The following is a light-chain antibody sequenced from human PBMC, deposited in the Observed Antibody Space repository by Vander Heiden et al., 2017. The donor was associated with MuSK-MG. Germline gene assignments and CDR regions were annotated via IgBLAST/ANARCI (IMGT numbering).Light chain of an antibody. V-gene: IGKV1-39*01. J-gene: IGKJ3*01. CDR3: HLTSTTLFT. Sequence: DIQMTQSTSSLSASVGYRVTITCRASQSISSYLHWYQQKLVIAPKLLIFAASSLQSAVPSTFTGRSSGTDFTLSVTSLQLEDFTTYYCHLTSTTLFTFEPGTRLDIK. CDR2: AAS. CDR1: QSISSY.